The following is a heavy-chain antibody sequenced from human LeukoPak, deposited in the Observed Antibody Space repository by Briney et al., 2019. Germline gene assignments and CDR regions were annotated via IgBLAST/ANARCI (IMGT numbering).Heavy chain of an antibody. J-gene: IGHJ3*02. D-gene: IGHD7-27*01. CDR2: INHSGST. V-gene: IGHV4-34*01. CDR1: GGSFSGYY. CDR3: ARDNNWGSGAFDI. Sequence: SGTLSLTCAVYGGSFSGYYWSWIRQPPGKGLEWIGEINHSGSTNYNPSLKSRVTISVDTSKNQFSLKLSSVTAADTAVYYCARDNNWGSGAFDIWGQGTMVTVSS.